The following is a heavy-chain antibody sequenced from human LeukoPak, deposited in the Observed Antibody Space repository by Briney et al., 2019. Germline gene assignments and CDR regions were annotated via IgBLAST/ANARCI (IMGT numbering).Heavy chain of an antibody. J-gene: IGHJ4*02. D-gene: IGHD3-10*01. V-gene: IGHV3-30*02. CDR1: GFTLSSYG. CDR3: GKEFYGSGMHLPGN. CDR2: IPYDGSNT. Sequence: PGGSLRLSCAASGFTLSSYGMHWVRQAPGKGLEWVAFIPYDGSNTYYADSVEGRFSISRDNSKNTLYLQINSLRPEDTAVYYCGKEFYGSGMHLPGNWGQGTLVTVSS.